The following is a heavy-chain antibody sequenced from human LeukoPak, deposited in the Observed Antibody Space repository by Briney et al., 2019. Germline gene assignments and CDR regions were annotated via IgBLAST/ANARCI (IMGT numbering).Heavy chain of an antibody. D-gene: IGHD5-18*01. Sequence: PGGSLRLSCAASGFTFSSYTMSWVRQAPGKGLEWVSAISGSGGGTYYADSVKGRFTISRDNSKNTLYVQMNSLRAEDTAVYYCAKAAGRGYNYGDYFDYWGQGTLVTVSS. CDR1: GFTFSSYT. V-gene: IGHV3-23*01. CDR3: AKAAGRGYNYGDYFDY. CDR2: ISGSGGGT. J-gene: IGHJ4*02.